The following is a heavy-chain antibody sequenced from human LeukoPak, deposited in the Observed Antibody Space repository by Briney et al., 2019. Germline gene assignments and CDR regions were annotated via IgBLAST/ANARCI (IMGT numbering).Heavy chain of an antibody. V-gene: IGHV1-69*05. CDR3: ARDMGGAAAGLDY. D-gene: IGHD6-13*01. CDR1: GGTFSSYA. Sequence: SVKVSCKASGGTFSSYAISWVRQAPGQGLEWMGGIIPIFATANYAQKFQGRVTMTRDTSTSTVYMELSSLRSEDTAVYYCARDMGGAAAGLDYWGQGTLVTVSS. CDR2: IIPIFATA. J-gene: IGHJ4*02.